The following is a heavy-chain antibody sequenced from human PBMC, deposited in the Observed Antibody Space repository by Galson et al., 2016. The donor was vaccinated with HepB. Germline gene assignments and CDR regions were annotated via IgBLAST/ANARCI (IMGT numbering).Heavy chain of an antibody. CDR3: AREAGRLGDGLVDV. Sequence: ETLSLTCTVSGGSISSHHWNWIRQSPGKGLEWIGYIHYSGSTSYNPSLKSRVSMSIDTPENQFSLRLRSVTAADTAVYYCAREAGRLGDGLVDVWGQGNPGHRLL. CDR2: IHYSGST. V-gene: IGHV4-59*11. CDR1: GGSISSHH. J-gene: IGHJ4*01. D-gene: IGHD3-16*01.